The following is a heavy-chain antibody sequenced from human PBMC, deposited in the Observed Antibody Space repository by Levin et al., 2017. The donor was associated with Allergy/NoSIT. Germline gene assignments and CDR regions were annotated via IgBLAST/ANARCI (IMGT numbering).Heavy chain of an antibody. CDR2: ISVSGGKT. D-gene: IGHD1-26*01. Sequence: GGSLRLSCAASGFTFSSYAMTWVRQAPGRGLEWVSGISVSGGKTFYAESVKGRFTVSRDNTKNTLYLQMNSLRAEDTAVYYCAKHVGYWGQGTLVTVSS. J-gene: IGHJ4*02. CDR3: AKHVGY. V-gene: IGHV3-23*01. CDR1: GFTFSSYA.